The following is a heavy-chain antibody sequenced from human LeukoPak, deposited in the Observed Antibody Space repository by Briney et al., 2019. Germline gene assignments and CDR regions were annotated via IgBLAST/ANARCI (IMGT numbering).Heavy chain of an antibody. J-gene: IGHJ2*01. CDR2: IYTSGST. D-gene: IGHD3-9*01. CDR3: AREGVLRYFDWLLGPYWYFDL. V-gene: IGHV4-61*02. Sequence: PSETLSLTCTVSGGSISSGSYYWSWIRQPAGKGLEWIGRIYTSGSTNYNPSLKSRVTISVDTSKNQFSLKLSSVTAADTAVYYCAREGVLRYFDWLLGPYWYFDLWGRGTLVTVSS. CDR1: GGSISSGSYY.